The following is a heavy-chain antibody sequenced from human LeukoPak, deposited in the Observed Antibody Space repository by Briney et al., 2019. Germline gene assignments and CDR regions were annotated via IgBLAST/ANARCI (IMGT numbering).Heavy chain of an antibody. D-gene: IGHD3-10*01. J-gene: IGHJ4*02. V-gene: IGHV1-2*02. CDR2: INPNSGGT. CDR3: ARAKGSGSDRPNDY. CDR1: GYTFTGYY. Sequence: ASVKVSCRASGYTFTGYYMHWVRQAPGQGLEWMGWINPNSGGTNYAQKFQGRVTMTRDTSISTAYMELSRLRSDDTAVYYCARAKGSGSDRPNDYWGQGTLVTVSS.